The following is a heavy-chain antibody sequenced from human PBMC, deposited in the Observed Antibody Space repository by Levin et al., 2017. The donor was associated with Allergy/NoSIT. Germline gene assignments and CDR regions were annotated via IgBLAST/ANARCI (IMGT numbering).Heavy chain of an antibody. D-gene: IGHD2-2*01. CDR1: GGTFSSYA. V-gene: IGHV1-69*04. CDR2: IIPILGIA. Sequence: KISCKASGGTFSSYAISWVRQAPGQGLEWMGRIIPILGIANYAQKFQGRVTITADKSTSTAYMELSSLRSEDTAVYYCASLGYCSSTSCYYYYYYMDVWGKGTTVTVSS. CDR3: ASLGYCSSTSCYYYYYYMDV. J-gene: IGHJ6*03.